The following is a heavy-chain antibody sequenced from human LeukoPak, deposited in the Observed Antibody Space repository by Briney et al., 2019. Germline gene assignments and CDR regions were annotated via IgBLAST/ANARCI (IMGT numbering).Heavy chain of an antibody. CDR2: INHSGST. CDR3: ARQWLVRGAYYYYYMDV. V-gene: IGHV4-38-2*02. D-gene: IGHD6-19*01. J-gene: IGHJ6*03. Sequence: SETLSLTCTVSGYFISSDYYWGWIRQPPGKGLEWIGEINHSGSTNYNPSLKSRVTISVDTSKNQFSLKLSSVTAADTAVYYCARQWLVRGAYYYYYMDVWGKGTTVTISS. CDR1: GYFISSDYY.